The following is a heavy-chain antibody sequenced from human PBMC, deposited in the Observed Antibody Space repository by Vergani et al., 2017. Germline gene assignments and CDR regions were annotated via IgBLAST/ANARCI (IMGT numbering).Heavy chain of an antibody. CDR1: GFSFNSYW. CDR3: ARARCIETCYMSNWLDS. J-gene: IGHJ5*01. Sequence: DVHLAESGGGFFQPEGSLRLSCSASGFSFNSYWMHWVRQVPGKGLLWVSRIKSDGSITAYADSVKGRFTISRDNAQNTLYLQMNSLRVEDTGVYYCARARCIETCYMSNWLDSWGQGTLVTVSS. V-gene: IGHV3-74*03. D-gene: IGHD3-9*01. CDR2: IKSDGSIT.